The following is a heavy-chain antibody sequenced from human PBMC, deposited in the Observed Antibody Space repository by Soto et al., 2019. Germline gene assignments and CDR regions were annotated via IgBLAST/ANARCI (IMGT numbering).Heavy chain of an antibody. CDR2: IWYDGSNK. D-gene: IGHD4-4*01. CDR1: GFTFSSYG. V-gene: IGHV3-33*01. CDR3: ARDLTVTTGYYYYGMDV. J-gene: IGHJ6*02. Sequence: GGSLRLSCAASGFTFSSYGMHWVRQAPGKGLEWVAVIWYDGSNKYYADSVKGRFTISRDNSKNTLYLQMNSLRAEDTAVYYCARDLTVTTGYYYYGMDVWGQGTTVTVSS.